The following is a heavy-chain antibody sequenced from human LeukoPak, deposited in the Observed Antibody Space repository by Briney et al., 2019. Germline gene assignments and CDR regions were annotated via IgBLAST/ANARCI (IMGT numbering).Heavy chain of an antibody. CDR3: ARTYWDYYGSGSYSYYYYMDV. CDR1: GGSFSGYY. Sequence: SETLSLTCAVYGGSFSGYYWSWIRQPPGKGLEWIGEINHSGSTNYNPSLKSRVTISVDTSKNQFSLKLSSVTAADTAVYYCARTYWDYYGSGSYSYYYYMDVWGKGTTVTISS. V-gene: IGHV4-34*01. D-gene: IGHD3-10*01. CDR2: INHSGST. J-gene: IGHJ6*03.